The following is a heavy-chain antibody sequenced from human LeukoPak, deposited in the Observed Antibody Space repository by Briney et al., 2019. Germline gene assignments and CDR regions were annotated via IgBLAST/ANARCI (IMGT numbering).Heavy chain of an antibody. Sequence: GGSLRLSCAASGFTVSSYAMSWVRQARGKGLEWVSVISGSGESTYYADSVKGRFTISRDNAKNSLYLQMNSLRAEETALYYCARVSQNPYSGDYEDGYIDYWGQGTLVTVSS. J-gene: IGHJ4*02. CDR2: ISGSGEST. CDR3: ARVSQNPYSGDYEDGYIDY. CDR1: GFTVSSYA. V-gene: IGHV3-23*01. D-gene: IGHD4-17*01.